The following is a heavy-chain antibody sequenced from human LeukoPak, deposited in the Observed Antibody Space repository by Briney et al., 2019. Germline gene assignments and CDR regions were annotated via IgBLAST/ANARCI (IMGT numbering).Heavy chain of an antibody. CDR2: ISSSDNTI. V-gene: IGHV3-48*03. CDR1: GFTFSSYG. D-gene: IGHD3-10*01. Sequence: GGSLRLSCTASGFTFSSYGMHWVRQAPGKGLEWVSYISSSDNTIYYADSVKGRFTISRDNAKNSLYLQMNSLRAEDTAVYYCARAPGAYYYGSGSYYNALNYWGQGTLVTVSS. CDR3: ARAPGAYYYGSGSYYNALNY. J-gene: IGHJ4*02.